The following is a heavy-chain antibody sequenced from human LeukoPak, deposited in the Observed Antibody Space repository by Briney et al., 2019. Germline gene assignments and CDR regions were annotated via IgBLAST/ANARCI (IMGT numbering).Heavy chain of an antibody. CDR2: FDPEDGET. CDR1: AYTLTELS. J-gene: IGHJ4*02. D-gene: IGHD3-22*01. CDR3: ATGNRPYYYDSSGYYDFDY. Sequence: ASVKVSCKVSAYTLTELSMHWVRQAPGKGLEGVGGFDPEDGETIYAQKFQGRVTMTEDTSTDTAYMELSSLRSEDTAVYYCATGNRPYYYDSSGYYDFDYWGQGTLVTVSS. V-gene: IGHV1-24*01.